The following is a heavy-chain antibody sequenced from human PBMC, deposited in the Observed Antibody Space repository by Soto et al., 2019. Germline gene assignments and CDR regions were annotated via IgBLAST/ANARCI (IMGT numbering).Heavy chain of an antibody. CDR2: INHSGST. V-gene: IGHV4-34*01. D-gene: IGHD2-2*01. J-gene: IGHJ5*02. CDR3: AAGAKQEHCSSTSCRTLFAP. CDR1: GGSFSGYY. Sequence: PLETLSLTYGVYGGSFSGYYWSWIRKPPGKGLEWIGEINHSGSTNYNPSLKSRVTISVDTSKNQFSLKLSSVTAADTAVYYCAAGAKQEHCSSTSCRTLFAPWGKGTLVTVSP.